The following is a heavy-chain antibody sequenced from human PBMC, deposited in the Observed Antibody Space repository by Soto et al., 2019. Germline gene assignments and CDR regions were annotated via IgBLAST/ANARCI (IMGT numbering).Heavy chain of an antibody. Sequence: SLRLSCAASGFTFNSCSRRWVRQAPGKGLEWISAISGSGSSRYYADSVKGRFTISRDNSKNTLYLLINSLRAEDTAVYYCAREKRANGYFDYWGQGTLVTVSS. J-gene: IGHJ4*02. CDR2: ISGSGSSR. CDR1: GFTFNSCS. D-gene: IGHD6-25*01. V-gene: IGHV3-23*01. CDR3: AREKRANGYFDY.